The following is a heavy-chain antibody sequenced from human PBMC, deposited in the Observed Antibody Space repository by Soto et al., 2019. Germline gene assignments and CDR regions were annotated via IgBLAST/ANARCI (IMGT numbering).Heavy chain of an antibody. D-gene: IGHD2-2*02. CDR3: AREGRGKKAGYNGLVSLGY. Sequence: SVKVSCKVSGSRFSNYVISWVRQAPGHGLEWLGRIIPIFNSTKYAQSFRGRVTITADKSTSTASLELSSLRSDDTAVYYCAREGRGKKAGYNGLVSLGYWGQGTLVTVSS. CDR2: IIPIFNST. J-gene: IGHJ4*02. CDR1: GSRFSNYV. V-gene: IGHV1-69*06.